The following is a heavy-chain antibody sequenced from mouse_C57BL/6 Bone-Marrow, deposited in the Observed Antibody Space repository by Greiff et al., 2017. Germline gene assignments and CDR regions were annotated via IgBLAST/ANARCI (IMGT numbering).Heavy chain of an antibody. CDR2: ISDGGSYT. V-gene: IGHV5-4*01. CDR3: ARWLPYYFDY. Sequence: DVQLQESGGGLVKPGGSLKLSCAASGFTFSSYAMSWVRQTPEKRLEWVATISDGGSYTYYPDNVKGRFTISRDNAKNNLYLQMSHLKSEDTAMYYCARWLPYYFDYWGQGTTLTVSS. D-gene: IGHD2-2*01. CDR1: GFTFSSYA. J-gene: IGHJ2*01.